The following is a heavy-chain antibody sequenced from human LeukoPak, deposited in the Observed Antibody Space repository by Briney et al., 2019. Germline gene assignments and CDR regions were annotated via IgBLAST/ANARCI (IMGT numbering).Heavy chain of an antibody. J-gene: IGHJ2*01. V-gene: IGHV3-20*04. CDR3: ARDLGIELRYFDL. CDR2: INWNGGST. Sequence: GGSLRLSCAASRFSFDDYGMSWVRQAPGKGLEWVSGINWNGGSTGYADSVKGRFTISRDNAKNSLYLQMNTLRAEGTALYYCARDLGIELRYFDLWGRGTLVTVSS. CDR1: RFSFDDYG. D-gene: IGHD1-7*01.